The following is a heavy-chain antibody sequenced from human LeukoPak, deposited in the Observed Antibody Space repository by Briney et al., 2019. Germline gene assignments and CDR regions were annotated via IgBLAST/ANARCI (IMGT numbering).Heavy chain of an antibody. D-gene: IGHD2-2*01. V-gene: IGHV4-34*01. CDR2: INHSGST. CDR1: GGSFSGYY. J-gene: IGHJ5*02. CDR3: ARRSYQPPPKNWFDP. Sequence: SETLSLTCAVYGGSFSGYYWSWIRQPPGKGLEWIGEINHSGSTNYNPSLKSRVTISVDTSKNQFSLKLSSVTAAETAVYYCARRSYQPPPKNWFDPWGQGTLVTVSS.